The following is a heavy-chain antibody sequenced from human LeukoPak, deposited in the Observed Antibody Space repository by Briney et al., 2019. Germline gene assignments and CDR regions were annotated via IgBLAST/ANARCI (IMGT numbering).Heavy chain of an antibody. V-gene: IGHV3-48*01. D-gene: IGHD3-10*01. CDR3: ARDYYGSGSYRY. Sequence: GGSLRLSCAASGFTFSSYSMNWVRQAPGKGLEWVSYISSSSSTIYYADSVKGRFTISRDNSKNTLYLQMNSLRAEDTAVYYCARDYYGSGSYRYWGQGTLVTVSS. CDR1: GFTFSSYS. J-gene: IGHJ4*02. CDR2: ISSSSSTI.